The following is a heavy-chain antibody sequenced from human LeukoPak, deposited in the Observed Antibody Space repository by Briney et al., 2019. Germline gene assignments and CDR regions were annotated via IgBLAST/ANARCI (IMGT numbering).Heavy chain of an antibody. CDR2: ISAYNGST. CDR3: ARDRLSDILTGYQGPFGY. V-gene: IGHV1-18*04. D-gene: IGHD3-9*01. J-gene: IGHJ4*02. CDR1: GYTFTSYG. Sequence: ASVKVSCKASGYTFTSYGISWVRQAPGQGLEWMGWISAYNGSTNYAQKLQGRVTMTTDTSTSTAYMELRSLRSDDTAVYYCARDRLSDILTGYQGPFGYWGQGTLVTVSS.